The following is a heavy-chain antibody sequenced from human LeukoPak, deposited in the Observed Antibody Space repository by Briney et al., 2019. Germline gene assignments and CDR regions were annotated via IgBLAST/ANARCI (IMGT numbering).Heavy chain of an antibody. CDR1: GFIFSNYA. CDR2: ISYDGGKK. D-gene: IGHD6-19*01. J-gene: IGHJ4*02. Sequence: PGGSLRLSCAASGFIFSNYAMHWVRQAPGKGLEWVAIISYDGGKKDYADSVKGRFTISRDNSKNTLYLQMNSLRAEDTAVYYCASKPQWLVRFPFDYWGQGTLVTVSS. CDR3: ASKPQWLVRFPFDY. V-gene: IGHV3-30*04.